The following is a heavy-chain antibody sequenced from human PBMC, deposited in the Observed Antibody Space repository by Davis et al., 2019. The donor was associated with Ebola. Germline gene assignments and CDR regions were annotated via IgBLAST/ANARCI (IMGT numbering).Heavy chain of an antibody. V-gene: IGHV3-53*01. D-gene: IGHD3-10*01. CDR3: AREGGSGYFDY. CDR2: IYTGDNT. CDR1: GFTVSTSY. J-gene: IGHJ4*02. Sequence: PGGSLRLSCAASGFTVSTSYMNWVRQAPGKGLEWVSTIYTGDNTYFADSVKGRFTISRDNSKNTLYLQMNSLRAEDAAVYYCAREGGSGYFDYWGQGTLVTVSS.